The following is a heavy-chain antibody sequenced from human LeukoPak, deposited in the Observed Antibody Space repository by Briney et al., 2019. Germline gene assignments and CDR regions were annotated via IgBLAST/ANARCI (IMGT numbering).Heavy chain of an antibody. D-gene: IGHD3-22*01. V-gene: IGHV4-39*01. J-gene: IGHJ4*02. CDR1: GGTISSSSYY. Sequence: SETLSLTCTVSGGTISSSSYYWGWIRQPPGKGLEWIGSISYSGSTYYNPSLKSRVTISVDTSKNQFSLKLSSVTAADTAVYYCARSVDSLLNFDYWGQGTLVTVSS. CDR3: ARSVDSLLNFDY. CDR2: ISYSGST.